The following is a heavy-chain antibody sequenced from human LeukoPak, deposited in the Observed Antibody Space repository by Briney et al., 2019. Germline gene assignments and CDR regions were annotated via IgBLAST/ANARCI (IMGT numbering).Heavy chain of an antibody. V-gene: IGHV3-30*01. CDR1: GFTFSSYA. CDR3: ARDGEPYQLQYYFDY. CDR2: ISYDGSNK. Sequence: PPGGSLRLSCAASGFTFSSYAMHWVRQAPGKGLEWMAVISYDGSNKYYADSVKGRFTISRDNSKNTLYLQMNSLRAEDTAVYYCARDGEPYQLQYYFDYWGQGTLVTVSS. J-gene: IGHJ4*02. D-gene: IGHD2-2*01.